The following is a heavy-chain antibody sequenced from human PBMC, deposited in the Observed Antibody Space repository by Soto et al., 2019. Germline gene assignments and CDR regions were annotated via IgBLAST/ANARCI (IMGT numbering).Heavy chain of an antibody. Sequence: ASVKVSCKASGYTFTSYDINWVRQATGQGLEWMGWMNPNSGNTGYAQKFQGRVTMTRNTSISTAYMELSSLRSEDTAVYYCARGPDYYGSGSRREFWFDPWGQGTLVTV. CDR1: GYTFTSYD. V-gene: IGHV1-8*01. CDR3: ARGPDYYGSGSRREFWFDP. CDR2: MNPNSGNT. J-gene: IGHJ5*02. D-gene: IGHD3-10*01.